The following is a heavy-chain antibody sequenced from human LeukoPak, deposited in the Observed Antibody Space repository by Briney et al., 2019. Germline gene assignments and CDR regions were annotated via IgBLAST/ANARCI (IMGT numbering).Heavy chain of an antibody. CDR3: AREFYCSSTSCYTYYYYMDV. CDR1: GYTFTGYY. D-gene: IGHD2-2*02. CDR2: INPNSGGT. V-gene: IGHV1-2*02. J-gene: IGHJ6*03. Sequence: ASVKVSCKASGYTFTGYYMHWVRQAPGQGLEWMGWINPNSGGTNYAQKFQGRVTMTRDTSISTAYMELSRLRSDDTAVYYCAREFYCSSTSCYTYYYYMDVWGKGTTVTVSS.